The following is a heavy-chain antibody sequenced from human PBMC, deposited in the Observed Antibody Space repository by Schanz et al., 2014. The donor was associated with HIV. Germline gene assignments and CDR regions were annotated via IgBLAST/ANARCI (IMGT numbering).Heavy chain of an antibody. CDR1: GFTFRNYG. Sequence: QVQLVESGGGVVQPGRALRLSCAASGFTFRNYGMHWVRQAPGKGLGWVAVIWYEGSKKYYGDSVKGRFNISRNNSKTTLYLQVNSLAAEDTAVYYCARVPRGKGIDGLDVWGQGTMVTVSS. V-gene: IGHV3-33*01. J-gene: IGHJ3*01. CDR3: ARVPRGKGIDGLDV. D-gene: IGHD3-10*01. CDR2: IWYEGSKK.